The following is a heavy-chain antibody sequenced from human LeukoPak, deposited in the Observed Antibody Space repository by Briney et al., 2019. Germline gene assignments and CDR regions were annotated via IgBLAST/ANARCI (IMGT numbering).Heavy chain of an antibody. D-gene: IGHD4-17*01. CDR3: ARASFRYGDLDY. CDR1: GFTVSSNY. CDR2: IYSGGST. Sequence: GGSLRLSCAASGFTVSSNYMSWVRQAPGKGLEWVSVIYSGGSTYYADSLKGRFTISRDNSKNTLYLQMNSLRAEDTAVYYCARASFRYGDLDYWGQGTLVTVSS. J-gene: IGHJ4*02. V-gene: IGHV3-53*01.